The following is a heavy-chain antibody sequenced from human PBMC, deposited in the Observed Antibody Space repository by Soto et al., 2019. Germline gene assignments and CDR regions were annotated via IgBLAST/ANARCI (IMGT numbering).Heavy chain of an antibody. CDR1: GFTFSSYD. J-gene: IGHJ4*02. Sequence: GGSLRLSCSAPGFTFSSYDMHWVRQGPGKGLEWVSAIGTAGDTNYAGSVKGRFTISRENAKNSLYLQMNSLRAGDTAIYFCARAIGPTLFDYWGQGTLVTVSS. D-gene: IGHD3-22*01. V-gene: IGHV3-13*04. CDR2: IGTAGDT. CDR3: ARAIGPTLFDY.